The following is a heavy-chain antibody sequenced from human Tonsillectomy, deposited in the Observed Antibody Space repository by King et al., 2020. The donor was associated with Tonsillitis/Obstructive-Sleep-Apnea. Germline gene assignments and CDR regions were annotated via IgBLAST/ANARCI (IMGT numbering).Heavy chain of an antibody. J-gene: IGHJ3*02. V-gene: IGHV4-34*01. CDR2: INHSGST. CDR1: GGSFSGYY. Sequence: VQLQQWGAGLLKPSETLSLTCAVYGGSFSGYYWSWIRQPPGKGLEWIGEINHSGSTNYNPSLKSRVTISVDTSKNQFSLKLSSVTAADTAVYYCARGGDWGWEAFDIWGQGTMVTVSS. CDR3: ARGGDWGWEAFDI. D-gene: IGHD7-27*01.